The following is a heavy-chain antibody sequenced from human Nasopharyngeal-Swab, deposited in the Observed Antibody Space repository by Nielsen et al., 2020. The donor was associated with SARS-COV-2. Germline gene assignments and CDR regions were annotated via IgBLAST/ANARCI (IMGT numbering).Heavy chain of an antibody. Sequence: SETLSLTCTVSGGSISSSSYYWGWIHQPPGKGLEWIGSIYYSGSTYYNSSLKSRVTISVDTSKNQFSLKLSSVTAADTAVYYCARQSATRGTDGYNFSYWGQGTLVTVSS. CDR1: GGSISSSSYY. J-gene: IGHJ4*02. D-gene: IGHD5-24*01. CDR3: ARQSATRGTDGYNFSY. V-gene: IGHV4-39*01. CDR2: IYYSGST.